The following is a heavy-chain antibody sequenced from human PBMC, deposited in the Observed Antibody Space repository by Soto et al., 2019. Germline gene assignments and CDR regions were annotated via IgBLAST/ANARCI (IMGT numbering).Heavy chain of an antibody. CDR2: IRSKAYGGTT. J-gene: IGHJ6*02. CDR1: GFTFGDYA. V-gene: IGHV3-49*03. Sequence: HPGGSLRLSCTASGFTFGDYAMSWFRQAPGKGLEWVGFIRSKAYGGTTEYAASVKGRFTISRDDSKSIAYLQMNSLKTEDTAVYYCTREREYCTNGVCYYGSGMDVWGQGTTVTVSS. D-gene: IGHD2-8*01. CDR3: TREREYCTNGVCYYGSGMDV.